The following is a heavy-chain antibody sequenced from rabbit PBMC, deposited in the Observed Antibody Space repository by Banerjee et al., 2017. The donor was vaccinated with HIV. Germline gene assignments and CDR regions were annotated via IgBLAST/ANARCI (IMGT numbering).Heavy chain of an antibody. CDR1: GFSFSSSYY. CDR2: IYTGSGST. J-gene: IGHJ4*01. D-gene: IGHD2-1*01. Sequence: QSLEESGGDLVKPGASLTLTCTASGFSFSSSYYMCWVRQAPGKGLEWIGCIYTGSGSTYYASWVNGRFTITRSTSLNTVTLQMNSLTAADTATYFCARDTYDEYGDYIGWYFNLWGPGTLVTVS. V-gene: IGHV1S40*01. CDR3: ARDTYDEYGDYIGWYFNL.